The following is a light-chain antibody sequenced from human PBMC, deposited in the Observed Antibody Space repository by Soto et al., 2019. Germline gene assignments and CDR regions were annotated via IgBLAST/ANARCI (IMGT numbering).Light chain of an antibody. V-gene: IGKV3-15*01. J-gene: IGKJ1*01. CDR2: GAS. CDR1: QSISSN. Sequence: EIVMTQSPATLSVSPGERATLSCRASQSISSNLAWYQQKPGQAPRLLIYGASTRATGIPARFSGSGSGTEFTLTISSLLSEDFAVYYCQQYNNWPPWTFGQGTKVEI. CDR3: QQYNNWPPWT.